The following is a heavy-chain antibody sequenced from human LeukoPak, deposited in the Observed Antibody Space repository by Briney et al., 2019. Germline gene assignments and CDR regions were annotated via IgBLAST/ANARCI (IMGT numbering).Heavy chain of an antibody. Sequence: GGSLRLSCAASGFTVSSNYMSWVRQAPGKGLEWVANINHDGRETYYADSVKGRFIISRDNAKDSLYLQMNSLRAEDAAVYYCAKGYIIAGRQWYLDLWGRGTLVGVSS. V-gene: IGHV3-7*01. CDR3: AKGYIIAGRQWYLDL. CDR1: GFTVSSNY. CDR2: INHDGRET. J-gene: IGHJ2*01. D-gene: IGHD6-13*01.